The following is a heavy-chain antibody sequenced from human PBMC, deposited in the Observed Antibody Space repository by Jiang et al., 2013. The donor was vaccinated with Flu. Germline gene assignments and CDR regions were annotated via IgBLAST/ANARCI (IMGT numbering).Heavy chain of an antibody. CDR3: ARDRDIVSRGGFDL. CDR1: SISDSSDY. CDR2: MSPSGIT. Sequence: SISDSSDYWAGSPAPGRAGVDWSMSPSGITYYSPSLRSRVTMSVDTSKKQFSLRLSYVVAADTAIYYCARDRDIVSRGGFDLWGQGTLVTVAS. V-gene: IGHV4-39*07. J-gene: IGHJ4*02. D-gene: IGHD5/OR15-5a*01.